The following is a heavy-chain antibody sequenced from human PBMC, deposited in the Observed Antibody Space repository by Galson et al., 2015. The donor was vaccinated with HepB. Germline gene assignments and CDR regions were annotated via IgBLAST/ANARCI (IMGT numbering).Heavy chain of an antibody. CDR2: YDPEEGET. V-gene: IGHV1-24*01. CDR1: GDSLNAVA. Sequence: SVKVSCKIIGDSLNAVAIHWVRQTPTKGLEWVGGYDPEEGETVYAEEFQGRVTMTEDTTTDTAYIELSSLRSEDTALFYCATDPGGGSYSYGMDIWGQGTTVTVSS. J-gene: IGHJ6*02. CDR3: ATDPGGGSYSYGMDI. D-gene: IGHD4-23*01.